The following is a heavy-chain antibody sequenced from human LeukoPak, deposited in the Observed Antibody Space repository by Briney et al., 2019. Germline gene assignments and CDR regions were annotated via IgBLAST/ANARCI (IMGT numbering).Heavy chain of an antibody. Sequence: SETLSLTCTVSGGSISSYYWSWIRQPPGKGLEWIGYIYYSGSTNYNPSLKSRVTISVDTSKNQFSLKLSSVTAADTAVYYCARHPSADYYGSGSYYCYYYGMDVWGQGTTVTVSS. CDR1: GGSISSYY. D-gene: IGHD3-10*01. CDR2: IYYSGST. J-gene: IGHJ6*02. V-gene: IGHV4-59*08. CDR3: ARHPSADYYGSGSYYCYYYGMDV.